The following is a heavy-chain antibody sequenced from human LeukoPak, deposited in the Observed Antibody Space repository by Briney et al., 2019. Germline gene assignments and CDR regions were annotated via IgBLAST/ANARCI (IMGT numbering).Heavy chain of an antibody. J-gene: IGHJ4*02. D-gene: IGHD6-13*01. CDR3: AKDKAGTIVWYGRWAIGLFDY. Sequence: GGSLRLSWAASGFNFDAYAMHCVRQAPGKGLQWISLISADGGSTYYADSVKGRFTISRDNSKNSLYLQMNSLTTEDTAFYYCAKDKAGTIVWYGRWAIGLFDYWGQGTLLTVSS. CDR1: GFNFDAYA. CDR2: ISADGGST. V-gene: IGHV3-43*02.